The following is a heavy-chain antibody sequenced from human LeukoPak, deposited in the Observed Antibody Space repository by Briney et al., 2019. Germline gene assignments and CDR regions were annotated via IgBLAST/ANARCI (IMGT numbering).Heavy chain of an antibody. CDR2: IKPDGSEK. D-gene: IGHD2-21*02. CDR1: GFTFSSYW. J-gene: IGHJ4*02. CDR3: ARSAVTALDY. V-gene: IGHV3-7*01. Sequence: HTGGSLRLSCAASGFTFSSYWMNWVRQAPGKGLEWVANIKPDGSEKYYVDSVKGRFTISRGNAKNSLYLQMNSLRAEDTAVYYCARSAVTALDYWGQGTLVTVSS.